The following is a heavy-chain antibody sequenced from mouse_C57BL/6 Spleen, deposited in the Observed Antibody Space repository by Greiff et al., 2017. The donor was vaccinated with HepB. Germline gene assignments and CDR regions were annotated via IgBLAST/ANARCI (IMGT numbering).Heavy chain of an antibody. CDR3: ARDVYYGYDRGTWFAY. Sequence: VKLVESGPELVKPGASVKISCKASGYAFSSSWMNWVKQRPGKGLEWIGRIYPGDGDTNYNGKFKGKATLTADKSSSTAYMQLSSLTSEDSAVYFCARDVYYGYDRGTWFAYWGQGTLVTVSA. D-gene: IGHD2-2*01. V-gene: IGHV1-82*01. J-gene: IGHJ3*01. CDR1: GYAFSSSW. CDR2: IYPGDGDT.